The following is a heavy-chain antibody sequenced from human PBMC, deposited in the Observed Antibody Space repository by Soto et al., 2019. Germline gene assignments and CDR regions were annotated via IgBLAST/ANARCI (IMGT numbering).Heavy chain of an antibody. Sequence: QVQLVQSGPEVKKPGASVKVSCKTSGYTFTSYGISWVRQAPGQGPEWMGWISTYKGNTNYAQKFQGRVTMTTDTSTSTAYMELRSLRSDDTAVYYCATRSPAFDYWGQGTLVTVSS. CDR1: GYTFTSYG. J-gene: IGHJ4*02. CDR3: ATRSPAFDY. V-gene: IGHV1-18*01. CDR2: ISTYKGNT.